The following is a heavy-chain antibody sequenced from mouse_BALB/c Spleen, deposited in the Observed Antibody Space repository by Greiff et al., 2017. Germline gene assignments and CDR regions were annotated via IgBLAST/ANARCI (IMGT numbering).Heavy chain of an antibody. D-gene: IGHD1-1*02. CDR1: GYTFTSYY. CDR2: INPSNGGT. V-gene: IGHV1S81*02. CDR3: TRTHYGDY. J-gene: IGHJ2*01. Sequence: VQLQQPGAELVKPGASVKLSCKASGYTFTSYYMYWVKQRPGQGLEWIGGINPSNGGTNFNEKFKSKATLTVDKSSSTAYMQLSSLTSEDSAVYYCTRTHYGDYWGQGTTLTVSS.